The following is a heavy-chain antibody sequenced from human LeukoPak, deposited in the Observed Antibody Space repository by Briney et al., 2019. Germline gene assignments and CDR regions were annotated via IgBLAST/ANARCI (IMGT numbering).Heavy chain of an antibody. CDR3: ARDDMDRRWRIDY. D-gene: IGHD5-24*01. CDR2: IYYSGST. V-gene: IGHV4-59*01. CDR1: GGSLFIYY. J-gene: IGHJ4*02. Sequence: PSETLSLTRTVSGGSLFIYYWSWIPPPPGRRVGWIGYIYYSGSTTYNPSLKSRVTISVDTSKNQFSLKLSSVTAADTAVYYCARDDMDRRWRIDYWGQGTLVTVSS.